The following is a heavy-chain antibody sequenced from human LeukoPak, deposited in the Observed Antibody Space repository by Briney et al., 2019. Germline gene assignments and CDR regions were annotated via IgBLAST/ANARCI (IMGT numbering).Heavy chain of an antibody. CDR1: GFPFSAYA. J-gene: IGHJ6*02. CDR3: ARDGQNGSPYATDV. Sequence: GGSLRLSCAASGFPFSAYAMHWVRQAPGKGLEWVAVLLDERRNNYANSVKGRFTISRDISKDTLYLQMDSLRAEDTAVYYCARDGQNGSPYATDVWGQGTTVTVSS. V-gene: IGHV3-33*01. D-gene: IGHD3-10*01. CDR2: LLDERRN.